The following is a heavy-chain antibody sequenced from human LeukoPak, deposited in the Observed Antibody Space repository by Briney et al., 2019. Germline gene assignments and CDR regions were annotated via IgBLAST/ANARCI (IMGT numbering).Heavy chain of an antibody. CDR1: GGSFSGYY. CDR2: INHSGST. CDR3: ARAAGGGSGWNFDY. J-gene: IGHJ4*02. Sequence: SETLSLTCAVYGGSFSGYYWSWIRQPPGKGLEWIGEINHSGSTNYNPSLKSRVTISIDTSKNQFSLKPSSVTAADTAVYYCARAAGGGSGWNFDYWGQGTLVTVSS. D-gene: IGHD6-19*01. V-gene: IGHV4-34*01.